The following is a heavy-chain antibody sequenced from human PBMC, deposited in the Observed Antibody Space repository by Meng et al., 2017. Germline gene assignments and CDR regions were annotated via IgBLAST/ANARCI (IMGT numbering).Heavy chain of an antibody. Sequence: GESLKISCAASGFTFSSYWMHWVRQAPGKGLVWVSRINSDGSSTSYAESVKGRFTISRDNGKNTMYLQMNSLRADVTAVYYCARDQGYVSSGYLNWGQGTLVTVSS. CDR1: GFTFSSYW. CDR2: INSDGSST. J-gene: IGHJ4*02. CDR3: ARDQGYVSSGYLN. V-gene: IGHV3-74*01. D-gene: IGHD3-22*01.